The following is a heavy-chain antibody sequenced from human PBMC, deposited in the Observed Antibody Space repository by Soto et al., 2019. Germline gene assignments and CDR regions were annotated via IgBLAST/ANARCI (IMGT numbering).Heavy chain of an antibody. CDR2: ISSSSSYI. Sequence: GGSLSLSWSASGFAFISYKMNWVRQAPGKGLEWVSSISSSSSYIYYADSVKGRFTISRDNAKNSLYLQMNSLRAEDTAVYYCARSPYCSSTSCSKIYGMDVWGQGTTVTVSS. CDR1: GFAFISYK. V-gene: IGHV3-21*01. J-gene: IGHJ6*02. D-gene: IGHD2-2*01. CDR3: ARSPYCSSTSCSKIYGMDV.